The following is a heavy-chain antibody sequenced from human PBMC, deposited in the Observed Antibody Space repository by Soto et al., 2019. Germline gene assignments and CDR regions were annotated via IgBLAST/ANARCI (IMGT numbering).Heavy chain of an antibody. CDR3: ARREGGYCSGGSCLGNAFDI. V-gene: IGHV4-61*05. CDR1: GGSISSSSYY. D-gene: IGHD2-15*01. Sequence: SETLSLTCTVSGGSISSSSYYWVWIRQPPGKGLEWIGYIYYSGSTNYNPSLKSRVTISVDTSKNQFSLKLSSVTAADTAVYYCARREGGYCSGGSCLGNAFDIWGQGTMVTVSS. J-gene: IGHJ3*02. CDR2: IYYSGST.